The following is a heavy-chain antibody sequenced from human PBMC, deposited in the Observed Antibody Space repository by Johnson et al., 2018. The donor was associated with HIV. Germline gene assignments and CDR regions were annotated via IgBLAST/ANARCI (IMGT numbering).Heavy chain of an antibody. Sequence: EVQLVESGGGVVQPGGSLRLSCAASGFTFTTSAMSWVRQAPGKGLEWVSAISDSGDNTYYADSVKGRFTTSRDNSKNTVYLQMNSLRAEDTAVYYCARDTVWGELELPDGFDIWGQGTMVTVSS. V-gene: IGHV3-23*04. CDR1: GFTFTTSA. D-gene: IGHD1-7*01. CDR3: ARDTVWGELELPDGFDI. CDR2: ISDSGDNT. J-gene: IGHJ3*02.